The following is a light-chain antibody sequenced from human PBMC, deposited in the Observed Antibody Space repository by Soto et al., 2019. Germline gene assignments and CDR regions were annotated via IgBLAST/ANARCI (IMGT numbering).Light chain of an antibody. CDR2: LGS. V-gene: IGKV2-28*01. CDR1: QSLLHSNGYDY. Sequence: DIVMTQSPLSLPVTPGEPASISCRSSQSLLHSNGYDYLDWYLQMPGQSPQLLIYLGSNRASGVPDRFSGSGSGTDFTLKISRVEAEDVGVYYCMQALQTPGTFGGGTKVEIK. J-gene: IGKJ4*01. CDR3: MQALQTPGT.